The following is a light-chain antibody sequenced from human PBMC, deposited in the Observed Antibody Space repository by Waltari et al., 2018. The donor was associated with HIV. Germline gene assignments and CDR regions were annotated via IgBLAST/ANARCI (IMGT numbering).Light chain of an antibody. Sequence: QSVLTQPPSVSGAPGQRVTISCTGSSSNIGAGFDVHWYQQLPGTAPKLLIYGNSNRPSGVPDLFAGSNSGPSASLAITGRQAEDEADYYCQSYDASLSGVIFGGGTELTVL. CDR2: GNS. CDR1: SSNIGAGFD. J-gene: IGLJ2*01. CDR3: QSYDASLSGVI. V-gene: IGLV1-40*01.